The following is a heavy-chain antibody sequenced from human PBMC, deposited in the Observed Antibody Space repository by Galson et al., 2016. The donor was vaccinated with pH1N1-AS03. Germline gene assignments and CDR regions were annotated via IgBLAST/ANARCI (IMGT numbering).Heavy chain of an antibody. Sequence: SLRLSCAASGFTFRVYTMHWVRHVPGKGLVWVSRIDSGATTITYVDSVKGRFTISRDNGRNTLYLQMTDLRADDTALYYCARSTEGAFDYLGQGILVTVSS. J-gene: IGHJ4*02. D-gene: IGHD4/OR15-4a*01. CDR1: GFTFRVYT. CDR3: ARSTEGAFDY. CDR2: IDSGATTI. V-gene: IGHV3-74*03.